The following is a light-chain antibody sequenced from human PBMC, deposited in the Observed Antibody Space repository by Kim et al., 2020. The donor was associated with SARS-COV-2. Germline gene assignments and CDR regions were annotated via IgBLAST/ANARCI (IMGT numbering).Light chain of an antibody. Sequence: SVGARVTIACRASQSINIWLAWYQQKPGKAPKLLNYKASSLESGVPSRFSGSGSGTEFTLTISSLQPDDFATYYCQQYESYSPYTFGQGTKVDIK. CDR2: KAS. CDR3: QQYESYSPYT. J-gene: IGKJ2*01. CDR1: QSINIW. V-gene: IGKV1-5*03.